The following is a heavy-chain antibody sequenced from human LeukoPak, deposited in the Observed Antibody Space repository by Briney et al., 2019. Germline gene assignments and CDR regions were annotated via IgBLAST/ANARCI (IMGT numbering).Heavy chain of an antibody. D-gene: IGHD3-22*01. CDR2: IYYSGST. CDR1: GGSISSYY. CDR3: ARHGRDYYDSSGYYTVGLFDY. Sequence: SETLSLTCTVSGGSISSYYWSWIRQPPGKGLEWIGYIYYSGSTNYNPSLKSRVTISEDTSKNQFSLKLSSVTAADTAVYYCARHGRDYYDSSGYYTVGLFDYWGQGTLVTVSS. V-gene: IGHV4-59*08. J-gene: IGHJ4*02.